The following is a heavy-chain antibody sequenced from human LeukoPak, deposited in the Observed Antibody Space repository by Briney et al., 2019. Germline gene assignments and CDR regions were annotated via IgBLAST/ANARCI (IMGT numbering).Heavy chain of an antibody. J-gene: IGHJ4*02. Sequence: GASVKVSCKASGGTFSSYAISWVRQAPGQGLEWMGRIIPILGIANYAQKFQGRVTITADKSTSTAYMELSSLRSEDTAVYYCARDGIVEMAIDYWGQGTLVTVSS. CDR2: IIPILGIA. CDR1: GGTFSSYA. CDR3: ARDGIVEMAIDY. D-gene: IGHD5-24*01. V-gene: IGHV1-69*04.